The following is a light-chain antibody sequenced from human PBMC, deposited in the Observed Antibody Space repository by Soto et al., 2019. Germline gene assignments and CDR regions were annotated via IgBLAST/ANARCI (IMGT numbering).Light chain of an antibody. CDR1: QSVSSSY. Sequence: ESVLTQSPGTLSLSPGERATRSLRASQSVSSSYLAWYQQKPGQAPRILIYGASSRATGIPDRFSGSGSGTDFTLTISRLEPEDFAVYYCQQYDSSPKTFGQGTKVDNK. V-gene: IGKV3-20*01. J-gene: IGKJ1*01. CDR2: GAS. CDR3: QQYDSSPKT.